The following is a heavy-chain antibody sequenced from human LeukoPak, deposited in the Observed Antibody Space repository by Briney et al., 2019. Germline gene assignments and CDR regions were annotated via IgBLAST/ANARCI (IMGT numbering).Heavy chain of an antibody. Sequence: KPSQTLSLTCTVSGDSINRGDFDWDWIRQHGERGMEWIGFIYYSGTTYSNPSLKSRITMSVDTSKNKFSGNVSSVTAADTAVYYCARGGLRHGWFDPWGPGTLVTVSS. CDR2: IYYSGTT. V-gene: IGHV4-31*03. CDR1: GDSINRGDFD. J-gene: IGHJ5*02. CDR3: ARGGLRHGWFDP.